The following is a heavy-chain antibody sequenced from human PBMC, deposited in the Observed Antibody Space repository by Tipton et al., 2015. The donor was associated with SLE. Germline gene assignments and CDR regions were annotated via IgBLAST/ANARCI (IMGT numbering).Heavy chain of an antibody. CDR3: ATGGYPDAFDM. CDR2: IYSSGRT. D-gene: IGHD2-15*01. Sequence: TLSLTCTVSGDSISRGSYYWSWIRPPAGKGLEWIGRIYSSGRTNYNPSLKSRVTMSVETSKNQFSLKLSSVTAADTAVYYCATGGYPDAFDMWGQGTMVTVSS. V-gene: IGHV4-61*02. CDR1: GDSISRGSYY. J-gene: IGHJ3*02.